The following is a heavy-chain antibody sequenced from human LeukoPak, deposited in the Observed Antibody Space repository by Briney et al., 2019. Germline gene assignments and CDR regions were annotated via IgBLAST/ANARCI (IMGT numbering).Heavy chain of an antibody. J-gene: IGHJ5*02. CDR3: ARGPGVDDFWSGFNWFDP. Sequence: ASVKVSCKASGYTFTGFYMHWVRQAPGQGLEWMGWINPKSGDTNDAQKFQGRVTMTRDTSISTAYMELSRLRSDDTAVYYCARGPGVDDFWSGFNWFDPRGQGTLVTVSS. CDR2: INPKSGDT. D-gene: IGHD3-3*01. V-gene: IGHV1-2*02. CDR1: GYTFTGFY.